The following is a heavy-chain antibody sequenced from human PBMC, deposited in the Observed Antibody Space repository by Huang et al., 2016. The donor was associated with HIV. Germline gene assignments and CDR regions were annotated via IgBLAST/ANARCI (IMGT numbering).Heavy chain of an antibody. CDR3: ARGQGGYYYYYMDV. J-gene: IGHJ6*03. CDR2: INHSEST. V-gene: IGHV4-34*01. CDR1: GGSFSGYY. Sequence: QVQLQQWGAGLLRPSETLSLTCAVYGGSFSGYYGTWIRQPPGKGLEGIGEINHSESTNDTPSLKSRVTISVDTSRNQFALTLTAVTAADTAVYYCARGQGGYYYYYMDVWGKGTTVTVSS.